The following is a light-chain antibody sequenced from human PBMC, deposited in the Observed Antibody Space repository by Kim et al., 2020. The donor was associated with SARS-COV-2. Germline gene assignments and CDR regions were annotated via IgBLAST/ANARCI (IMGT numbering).Light chain of an antibody. CDR3: CSYAGSTTWV. CDR1: NSDIGTYNL. CDR2: QVT. V-gene: IGLV2-23*02. Sequence: QSALTQPASVSGSPGQSITISCTGTNSDIGTYNLVSWYQRHPGKAPKLIIYQVTERPSGVSNRFSGSRSGNTASLTISDLQAEDEAEYFCCSYAGSTTWVFGGGTQLTVL. J-gene: IGLJ3*02.